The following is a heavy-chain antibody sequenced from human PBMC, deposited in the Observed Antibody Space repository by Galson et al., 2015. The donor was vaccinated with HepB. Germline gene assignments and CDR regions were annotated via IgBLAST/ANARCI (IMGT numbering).Heavy chain of an antibody. D-gene: IGHD3-22*01. CDR3: AREVTMMGIDY. V-gene: IGHV3-33*01. CDR1: GFIFSSYG. J-gene: IGHJ4*02. Sequence: SLRLSCAASGFIFSSYGIHWVRQAPGKGLEWVAIIWYDGSNKYYADSVKGRFTISRDNSKNTLYLQMNSLRAEDTAVYYCAREVTMMGIDYWGQGTLVTVSS. CDR2: IWYDGSNK.